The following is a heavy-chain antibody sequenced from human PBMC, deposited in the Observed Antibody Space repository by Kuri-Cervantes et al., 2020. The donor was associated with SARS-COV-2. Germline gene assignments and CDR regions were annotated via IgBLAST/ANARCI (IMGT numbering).Heavy chain of an antibody. Sequence: SETLSLTCAVYGGSFSGYYWSWIRQPPGKELEWIGEINHSGSTNYNPSLKSRVTISVDTSKNQFSLKLSSVTAADTAVYYCARATLVRYFDCLSQGTTVTVSS. V-gene: IGHV4-34*01. CDR1: GGSFSGYY. CDR2: INHSGST. D-gene: IGHD2-2*01. J-gene: IGHJ4*03. CDR3: ARATLVRYFDC.